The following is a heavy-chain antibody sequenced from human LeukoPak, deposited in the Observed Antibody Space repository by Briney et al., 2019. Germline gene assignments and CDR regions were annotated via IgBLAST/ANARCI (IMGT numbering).Heavy chain of an antibody. J-gene: IGHJ3*02. D-gene: IGHD2-21*01. CDR1: GDSVSSSTAT. CDR2: TYYKSKWYN. Sequence: SQTLSLTCVISGDSVSSSTATWNWIRQSPSRGLEWLGRTYYKSKWYNDYAVFVKSRITIKPDTSKNQFSLQLNSVSPDDTAVYYCARDVAPYCDSDCYDLDIWGQGTMVTVS. V-gene: IGHV6-1*01. CDR3: ARDVAPYCDSDCYDLDI.